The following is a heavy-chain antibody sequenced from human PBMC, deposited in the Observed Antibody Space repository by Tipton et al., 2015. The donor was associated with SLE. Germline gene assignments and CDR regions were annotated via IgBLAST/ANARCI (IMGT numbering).Heavy chain of an antibody. CDR3: ARDYYDNRGYTLFGY. J-gene: IGHJ4*02. V-gene: IGHV4-39*07. CDR1: GDSISSSSYY. CDR2: FYYSGNT. Sequence: LSLTCTVSGDSISSSSYYWGWIRQPPGKGLEWIGSFYYSGNTYFNPSLKSRVTISVDTSKNQFSLRLSSVTAADTAVYYCARDYYDNRGYTLFGYWGQGALVTVSS. D-gene: IGHD3-22*01.